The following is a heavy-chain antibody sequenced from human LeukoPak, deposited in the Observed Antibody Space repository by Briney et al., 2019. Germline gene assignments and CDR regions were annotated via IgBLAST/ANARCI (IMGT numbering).Heavy chain of an antibody. D-gene: IGHD1-26*01. Sequence: GGSLRLSCAASGFTFSSNWMHRVRQAPGKGLVWVSRIIEDGSTTNYADSVKGRSTIFRDNAKNTLYLQMNSLRAEDTAVYYCVRDLGGRSGHWGQGTLVTVSS. CDR2: IIEDGSTT. CDR1: GFTFSSNW. CDR3: VRDLGGRSGH. J-gene: IGHJ4*02. V-gene: IGHV3-74*01.